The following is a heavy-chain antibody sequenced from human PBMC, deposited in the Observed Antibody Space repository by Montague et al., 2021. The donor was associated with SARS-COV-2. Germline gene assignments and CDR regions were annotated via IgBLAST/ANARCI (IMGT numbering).Heavy chain of an antibody. J-gene: IGHJ6*02. V-gene: IGHV4-59*01. CDR3: ARGSYGDGVMDV. D-gene: IGHD5-18*01. Sequence: SETLSLTCTVSGGSINSYYWSWIRQPPGKGLEWIGYVFYSGSTNYNPSLKSRVTISLDTSKNQFSLKLSSVTAADTAVYYCARGSYGDGVMDVWGQGTMVTVSS. CDR1: GGSINSYY. CDR2: VFYSGST.